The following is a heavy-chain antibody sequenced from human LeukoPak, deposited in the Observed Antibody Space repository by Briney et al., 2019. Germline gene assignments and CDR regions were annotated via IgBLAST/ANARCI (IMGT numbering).Heavy chain of an antibody. V-gene: IGHV3-48*03. J-gene: IGHJ3*02. Sequence: GGSLRLSCAASGLTFSSYEMNWVRQAPGKGLEWVSYISSSGSTIYYADSVKGRFTISRDNAKNSLYLQMNSLRAQDTAVYYCARGGYDSSQDAFDIWGQGTMVTVSS. CDR2: ISSSGSTI. CDR1: GLTFSSYE. CDR3: ARGGYDSSQDAFDI. D-gene: IGHD3-22*01.